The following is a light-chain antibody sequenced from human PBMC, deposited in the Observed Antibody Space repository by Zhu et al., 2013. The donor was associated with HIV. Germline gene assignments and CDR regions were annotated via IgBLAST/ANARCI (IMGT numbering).Light chain of an antibody. CDR2: GAS. V-gene: IGKV3D-20*02. Sequence: EIVLTRSPGTLSLSPGERATLSCRASQSVSSSYLAWYQQKPGQAPRLLIYGASSRATGIPDRFSGSGSGTDFTLTISRLEPEDFAVYYCQQRSNWPRTFGQGTKVEIK. CDR1: QSVSSSY. J-gene: IGKJ1*01. CDR3: QQRSNWPRT.